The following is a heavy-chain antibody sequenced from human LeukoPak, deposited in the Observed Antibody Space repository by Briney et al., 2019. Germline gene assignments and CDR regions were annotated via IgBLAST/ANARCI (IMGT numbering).Heavy chain of an antibody. Sequence: PGGSLRLSCAASGFTVSSNYMSWVRQAPGKGLEWVSVIYSGGSTNYADSVKGRFTISRDNSKNTLYLQMNSLRAEDTAVYYCAVRHRRLVVYWGQGTLVTVSS. CDR2: IYSGGST. J-gene: IGHJ4*02. V-gene: IGHV3-53*01. D-gene: IGHD2-15*01. CDR1: GFTVSSNY. CDR3: AVRHRRLVVY.